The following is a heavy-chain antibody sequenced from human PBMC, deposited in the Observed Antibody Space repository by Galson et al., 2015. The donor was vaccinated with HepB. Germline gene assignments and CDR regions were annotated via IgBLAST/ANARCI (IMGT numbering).Heavy chain of an antibody. D-gene: IGHD2-21*01. CDR3: ARAADDSRTYLWLD. CDR2: IYYTENT. CDR1: GVSIRNNRYY. V-gene: IGHV4-39*02. Sequence: ETLSLTCSVSGVSIRNNRYYWGWIRQSPGKGLEWLGNIYYTENTYYNPSLNGRLTVSQDKSKNHFSLNLRSVTAADTAVYYCARAADDSRTYLWLDWGQGTRVIVSS. J-gene: IGHJ4*02.